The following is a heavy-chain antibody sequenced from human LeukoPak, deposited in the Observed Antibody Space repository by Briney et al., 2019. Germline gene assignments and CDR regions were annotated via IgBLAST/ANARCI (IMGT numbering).Heavy chain of an antibody. V-gene: IGHV3-53*01. Sequence: GGSLRLSCAASGFSFSSYSMKWVRQAPGKGLEWVSILYSGGDIYYADSVKGRFTISRDNSRNTLYLQMNSLRVEDSAVYYCARDRAPPTSWYFDLWGPGTLVTVSS. D-gene: IGHD3-10*01. CDR3: ARDRAPPTSWYFDL. J-gene: IGHJ2*01. CDR2: LYSGGDI. CDR1: GFSFSSYS.